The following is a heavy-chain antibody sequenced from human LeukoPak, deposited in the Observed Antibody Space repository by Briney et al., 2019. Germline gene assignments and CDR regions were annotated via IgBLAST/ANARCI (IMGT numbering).Heavy chain of an antibody. Sequence: SETLSLTCTVSGGSISSYYWSWIRQPPGKGLEWIGYIYYSGSTYYNPSLKSRVTISVDTSKNQFSLKLSSVTAADTAVYYCAREGRSAFDIWGQGTMVTVSS. J-gene: IGHJ3*02. CDR3: AREGRSAFDI. CDR2: IYYSGST. V-gene: IGHV4-30-4*01. CDR1: GGSISSYY.